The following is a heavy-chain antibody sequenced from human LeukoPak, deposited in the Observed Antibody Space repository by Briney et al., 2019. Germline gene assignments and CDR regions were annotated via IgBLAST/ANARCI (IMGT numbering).Heavy chain of an antibody. D-gene: IGHD5-18*01. CDR1: GFSSSSCG. V-gene: IGHV3-33*01. J-gene: IGHJ4*02. CDR3: ARDQRGFSYSKYYFDY. CDR2: IWYDGTNK. Sequence: GRSLRLSCAASGFSSSSCGMHWVRQAPGKGLEWVAVIWYDGTNKYYADSVKGRFTISRDNSKNTLYLQMNSLRAEDTAVYYCARDQRGFSYSKYYFDYWGQGTLVTVSS.